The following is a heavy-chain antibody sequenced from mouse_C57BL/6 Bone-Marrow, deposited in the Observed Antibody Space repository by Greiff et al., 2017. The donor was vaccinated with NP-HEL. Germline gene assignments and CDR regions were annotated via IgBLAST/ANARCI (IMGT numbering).Heavy chain of an antibody. J-gene: IGHJ2*01. Sequence: QVQLPPPLSYLLNPGASVKLSCKASGYTFTSYWMHWVKQRPGQGLEWIGMIHPNSGSTNYNEKFKSKATLTVDKSSSTAYMQLSSLTSEDSAVYYCANRQLRLLDYWGQGTTLTVSS. CDR1: GYTFTSYW. V-gene: IGHV1-64*01. CDR3: ANRQLRLLDY. CDR2: IHPNSGST. D-gene: IGHD3-2*02.